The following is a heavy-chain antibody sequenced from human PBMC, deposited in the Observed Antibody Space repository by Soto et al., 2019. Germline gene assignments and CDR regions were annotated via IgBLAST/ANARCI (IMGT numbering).Heavy chain of an antibody. Sequence: QVNLVQSGTEMKKPGSSVMVSCKVSGGDLSNSGISWVRQAPGQGLEWMGGIFPLLAMVDYSQKFQGRVTIAAVESTTAAYMDRGSLRYEDTAVYYCAKDDGAGFKSWGQGTLVIVSS. V-gene: IGHV1-69*04. CDR3: AKDDGAGFKS. D-gene: IGHD1-26*01. CDR1: GGDLSNSG. J-gene: IGHJ4*02. CDR2: IFPLLAMV.